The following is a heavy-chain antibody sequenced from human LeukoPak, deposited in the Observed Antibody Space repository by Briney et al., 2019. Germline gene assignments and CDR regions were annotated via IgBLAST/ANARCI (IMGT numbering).Heavy chain of an antibody. CDR2: INHSGST. J-gene: IGHJ3*02. CDR3: ARPDQDAFDI. Sequence: SETLSLTCAVFGESFSDYYWSWIRQPPGNGLEWIGEINHSGSTKYNPSLKSRVTISVDTSKNQFSLKLSSVTAADTAVYYCARPDQDAFDIWGQGTMVTVSS. V-gene: IGHV4-34*01. CDR1: GESFSDYY.